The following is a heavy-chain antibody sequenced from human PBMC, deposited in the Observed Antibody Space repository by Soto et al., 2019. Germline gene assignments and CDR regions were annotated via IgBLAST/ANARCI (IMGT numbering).Heavy chain of an antibody. Sequence: QVDLVQSGTEVKKPGSSVTVSCKASGGTFSSYAINWVRQAPGQGLEWLGGIVPVLGAATYSPGFQGRVTITADGTTRTIELQLGGLRSEDTAVYFWARDLEAMVRENAVGLDAWGQGTAVTVSS. CDR3: ARDLEAMVRENAVGLDA. V-gene: IGHV1-69*01. CDR2: IVPVLGAA. CDR1: GGTFSSYA. J-gene: IGHJ6*02. D-gene: IGHD3-10*01.